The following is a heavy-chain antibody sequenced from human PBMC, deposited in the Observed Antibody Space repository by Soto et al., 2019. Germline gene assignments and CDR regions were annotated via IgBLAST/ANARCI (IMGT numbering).Heavy chain of an antibody. J-gene: IGHJ4*02. CDR3: ARGRTWGARDFDY. V-gene: IGHV1-18*01. Sequence: QVQLVQSGGEVKRPGASVRVSCKASGYTFTTYGISWVRQAPRQGLEWMGWISAHTGHTDYAQKFQGRVTMTTDTSTNTVSMELRSLRFDDTAVYYCARGRTWGARDFDYWGQGTLVAVSS. D-gene: IGHD3-16*01. CDR1: GYTFTTYG. CDR2: ISAHTGHT.